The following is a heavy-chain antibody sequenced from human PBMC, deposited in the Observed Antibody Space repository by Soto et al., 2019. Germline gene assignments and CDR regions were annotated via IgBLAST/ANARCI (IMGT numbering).Heavy chain of an antibody. CDR1: GGSISSYY. D-gene: IGHD3-22*01. V-gene: IGHV4-59*01. J-gene: IGHJ4*02. CDR2: IYYSGST. CDR3: ARALPYDSSGTVGD. Sequence: PSETLSLTCTVSGGSISSYYWSWIRQPPGKGLEWIGYIYYSGSTNYNPSLKSRVTISVDTSKNQFSLKLSSVTAADTAVYYCARALPYDSSGTVGDWGQGTLVTVSS.